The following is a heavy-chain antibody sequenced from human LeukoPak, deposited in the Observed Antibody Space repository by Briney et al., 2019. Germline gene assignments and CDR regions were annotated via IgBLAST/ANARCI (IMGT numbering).Heavy chain of an antibody. J-gene: IGHJ4*02. D-gene: IGHD6-19*01. CDR3: ARHDARGWSKIDY. Sequence: SETLSLTCTVSGGSISSSSYYWGWIRRPPGKGLEWIGSIYYSGSTYYNPSLKSRVTISVDTSKNQFSLKLSSVTAADTAVYYCARHDARGWSKIDYWGQGTLVTVSS. CDR2: IYYSGST. CDR1: GGSISSSSYY. V-gene: IGHV4-39*01.